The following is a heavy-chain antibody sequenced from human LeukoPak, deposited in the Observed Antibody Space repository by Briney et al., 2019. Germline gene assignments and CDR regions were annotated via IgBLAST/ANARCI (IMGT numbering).Heavy chain of an antibody. CDR2: IKGNTGTT. J-gene: IGHJ4*02. CDR1: GFIFSNYA. D-gene: IGHD2-21*01. V-gene: IGHV3-23*01. Sequence: PGGSLRLSCTASGFIFSNYAMSWVRQAPRKELEGLSSIKGNTGTTYYADSVRGRFTTFRDNSKNMVFLQMNSLRVEDTAVYYCAKGHIDGDGYYYFDSWGQGTLVTVPS. CDR3: AKGHIDGDGYYYFDS.